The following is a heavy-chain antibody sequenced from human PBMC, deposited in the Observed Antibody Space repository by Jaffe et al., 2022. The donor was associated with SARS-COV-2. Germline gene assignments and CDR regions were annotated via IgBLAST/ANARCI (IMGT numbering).Heavy chain of an antibody. CDR3: AREGYVSGFDY. CDR2: ISPNGGEK. V-gene: IGHV3-7*01. CDR1: GFTFSNHW. Sequence: EVQLVESGGGLVQPGGSLRLSCTASGFTFSNHWMTWVRQAPGGGLEWVAIISPNGGEKFYVDSVKGRFTISRDNAKNSLRLQMDSLRVEDTAVYYCAREGYVSGFDYWGQGTLVTVSS. D-gene: IGHD3-16*01. J-gene: IGHJ4*02.